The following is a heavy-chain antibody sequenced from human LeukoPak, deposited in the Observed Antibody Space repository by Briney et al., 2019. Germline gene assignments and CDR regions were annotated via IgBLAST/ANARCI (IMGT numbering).Heavy chain of an antibody. CDR2: IYYSGST. J-gene: IGHJ3*02. V-gene: IGHV4-59*01. D-gene: IGHD3-22*01. CDR1: GDSISSYY. CDR3: AREGYYDSSGYYAGTFDI. Sequence: SPSETLSLTCTVSGDSISSYYWSWIRQPPGKGLEWIGYIYYSGSTNYNPSLKSRVTISVDTSKNQFSLKLSSVTAADTAVYYCAREGYYDSSGYYAGTFDIWGQGTMVTFSS.